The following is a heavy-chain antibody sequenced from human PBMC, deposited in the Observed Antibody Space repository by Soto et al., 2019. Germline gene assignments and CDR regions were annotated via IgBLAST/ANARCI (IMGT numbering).Heavy chain of an antibody. CDR2: INRSGST. J-gene: IGHJ5*02. CDR3: ARGPQGQAAGTGRNWFDP. CDR1: GGSFSGYY. V-gene: IGHV4-34*01. Sequence: SETLSLTCAVYGGSFSGYYWSWIRQPPGKGLEWIGEINRSGSTNYNPSLKSRVTISVDTSKNQFSLKLSSVTAADTAVYYCARGPQGQAAGTGRNWFDPWGQGTLVTVSS. D-gene: IGHD6-13*01.